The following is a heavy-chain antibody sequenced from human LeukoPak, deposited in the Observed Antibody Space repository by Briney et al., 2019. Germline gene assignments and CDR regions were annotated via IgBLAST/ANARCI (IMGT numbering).Heavy chain of an antibody. CDR1: GFTFSNYH. CDR2: ISGGGDST. D-gene: IGHD3-3*01. V-gene: IGHV3-23*01. Sequence: GGSLRLSCAASGFTFSNYHINWVRQAPGTGLAWVSRISGGGDSTYYADSVKGRFTISRDNSKNTLYLQMNSLRAEDTAVYYCAKRTYYDFWSGYPDSWGQGTLVTVSS. CDR3: AKRTYYDFWSGYPDS. J-gene: IGHJ4*02.